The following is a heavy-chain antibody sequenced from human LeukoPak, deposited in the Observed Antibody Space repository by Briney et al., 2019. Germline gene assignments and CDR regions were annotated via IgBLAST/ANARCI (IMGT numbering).Heavy chain of an antibody. V-gene: IGHV3-48*02. D-gene: IGHD5-18*01. CDR3: ARDSGYSYADDY. CDR1: GFTFRSYA. J-gene: IGHJ4*02. CDR2: ITYNSGTI. Sequence: GGSLRLTCAASGFTFRSYAMQWVRQAPGKGLEWVSYITYNSGTIFYADSVKGRFTISRDNAKDSLYLQMSSLRDEDTAVYYCARDSGYSYADDYWGQGTLVTVSS.